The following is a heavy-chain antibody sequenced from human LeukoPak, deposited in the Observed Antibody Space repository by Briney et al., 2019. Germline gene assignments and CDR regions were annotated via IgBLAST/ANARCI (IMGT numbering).Heavy chain of an antibody. J-gene: IGHJ4*02. V-gene: IGHV4-34*01. CDR2: INHSGST. Sequence: SETLSLTCAVYGGSFSGYYWGWIRQPPGKGLEWIGEINHSGSTNYNPSLKSRVTISVDTSKNQFSLKLSSVTAADTAVYYCARGIVVVAANRNHPTHTIDYWGQGTLVTVSS. CDR1: GGSFSGYY. D-gene: IGHD2-15*01. CDR3: ARGIVVVAANRNHPTHTIDY.